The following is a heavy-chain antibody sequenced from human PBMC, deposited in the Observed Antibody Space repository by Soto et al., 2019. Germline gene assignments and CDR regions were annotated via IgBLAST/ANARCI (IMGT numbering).Heavy chain of an antibody. CDR2: ISSSSSYT. Sequence: LRLSCAASGFTFSDYYMSWIRQAPGKGLEWVSYISSSSSYTSYADSVKGRFTISRDNAKNSLYLQMNSLRDEDTAVYYCARDRMVRGYYYYGMDVWGQGTTVTVSS. V-gene: IGHV3-11*06. CDR3: ARDRMVRGYYYYGMDV. J-gene: IGHJ6*02. D-gene: IGHD3-10*01. CDR1: GFTFSDYY.